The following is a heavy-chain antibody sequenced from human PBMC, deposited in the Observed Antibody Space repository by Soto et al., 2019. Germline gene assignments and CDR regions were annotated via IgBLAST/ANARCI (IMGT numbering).Heavy chain of an antibody. CDR3: AKVRYSSPMGYYYGMDV. CDR1: RVAFSKFI. Sequence: QAQLEQSGGEVKKPGSSVKVSCKASRVAFSKFIVTWVRQAPGLGLEWVGGIIPIFGTANYAQKFQGRVTIAADVSTSTSYMEVNTLRSEDTAVYYCAKVRYSSPMGYYYGMDVWGQGTTVTVSS. V-gene: IGHV1-69*01. CDR2: IIPIFGTA. D-gene: IGHD6-19*01. J-gene: IGHJ6*02.